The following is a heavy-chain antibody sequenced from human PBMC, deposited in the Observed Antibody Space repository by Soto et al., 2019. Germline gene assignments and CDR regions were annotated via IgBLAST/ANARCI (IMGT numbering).Heavy chain of an antibody. D-gene: IGHD3-3*01. CDR3: ARDLRFLEWSQGHNWFDP. V-gene: IGHV1-18*01. CDR2: ISAYNGNT. Sequence: ASVKVSCKASGYTFTSYCISWVRQAPVQGLEWMGWISAYNGNTNYAQKLQGRVTMTTDTSTSTAYMELRSLRSDDTAVYYCARDLRFLEWSQGHNWFDPWGQGTLVTVS. CDR1: GYTFTSYC. J-gene: IGHJ5*02.